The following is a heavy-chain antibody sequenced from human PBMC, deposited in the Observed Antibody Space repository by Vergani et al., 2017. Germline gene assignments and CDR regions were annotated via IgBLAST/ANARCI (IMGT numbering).Heavy chain of an antibody. CDR1: GGSFSGYY. CDR2: IYSGGST. Sequence: VQLQQWGAGLLKPSETLSLTCAVYGGSFSGYYWSWIRQPPGKGLEWVSVIYSGGSTYYADSVKGRFTISRDNSKNTLYLQMNSLRAEDTAVYYCAREGPGDAFDIWGQGTMVTVSS. J-gene: IGHJ3*02. CDR3: AREGPGDAFDI. V-gene: IGHV3-53*01.